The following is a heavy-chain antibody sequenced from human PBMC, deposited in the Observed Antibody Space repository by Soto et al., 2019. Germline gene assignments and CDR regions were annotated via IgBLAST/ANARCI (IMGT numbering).Heavy chain of an antibody. Sequence: QVQLVQSAAEVKEPGASVKVSCKASGYTFANYDISWVRQAPGQGLEWMAWISTKNGKTEYAQNVQGRLTLTADSSTTTVHMELRSLRSDDTAVYYCARSYFDSWTEYSNPVKYWGQGTLVAVSS. J-gene: IGHJ4*02. D-gene: IGHD3-3*01. CDR1: GYTFANYD. V-gene: IGHV1-18*04. CDR2: ISTKNGKT. CDR3: ARSYFDSWTEYSNPVKY.